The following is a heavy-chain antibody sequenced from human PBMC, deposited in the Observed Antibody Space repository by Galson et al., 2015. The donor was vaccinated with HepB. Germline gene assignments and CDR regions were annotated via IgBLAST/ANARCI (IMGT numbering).Heavy chain of an antibody. J-gene: IGHJ4*02. CDR2: INQDGSEK. CDR1: GFTFGNYW. Sequence: SLRLSCAASGFTFGNYWMDWVRQAPGKGLEWVANINQDGSEKNYLDSVKGRFTISRDNARNSLYLQMNSLRAEDTAVYYCSRSLNYWGPGTLVTVSS. V-gene: IGHV3-7*03. CDR3: SRSLNY.